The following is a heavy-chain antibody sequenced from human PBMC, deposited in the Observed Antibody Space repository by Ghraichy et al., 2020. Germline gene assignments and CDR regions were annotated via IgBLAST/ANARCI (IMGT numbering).Heavy chain of an antibody. CDR1: GFTVRGNF. D-gene: IGHD2-15*01. CDR3: ARDVGPTAEYFQN. V-gene: IGHV3-66*01. J-gene: IGHJ1*01. Sequence: GGSLRLSCAASGFTVRGNFISWVRQAPGKGLEWVSIIYSGGNTHYADSVKGRFTISRDNSKNTVYLQMNSLRDEDTAMYYFARDVGPTAEYFQNWGQGTLVTVSS. CDR2: IYSGGNT.